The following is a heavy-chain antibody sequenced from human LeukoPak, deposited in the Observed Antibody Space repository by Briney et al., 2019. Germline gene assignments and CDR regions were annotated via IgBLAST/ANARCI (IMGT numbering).Heavy chain of an antibody. D-gene: IGHD2-2*01. Sequence: GGSLRLSCAVSGFAFSSYWMSWIRQAPGRGLEWVANINQLGNEKNYVDSVNGRFTISRNNVDDSLYLEMNSLRVEDTAVYYCGRDRVVPAATFYWGQGVLVTVSS. CDR2: INQLGNEK. CDR3: GRDRVVPAATFY. CDR1: GFAFSSYW. J-gene: IGHJ4*02. V-gene: IGHV3-7*01.